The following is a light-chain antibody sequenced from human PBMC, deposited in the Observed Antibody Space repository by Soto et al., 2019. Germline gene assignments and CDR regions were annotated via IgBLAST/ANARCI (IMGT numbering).Light chain of an antibody. J-gene: IGKJ1*01. CDR3: MQPLQSWT. CDR1: KSLLHSNGYNY. V-gene: IGKV2-28*01. Sequence: DIVVTQSPLSLPVTPVEPASISCTSRKSLLHSNGYNYLDWYLQKPGQSPQLLIYLGSNRASGVPDRFSGSGSGTDFTLKISRVEAEDVGVYYCMQPLQSWTFAQGTKVDI. CDR2: LGS.